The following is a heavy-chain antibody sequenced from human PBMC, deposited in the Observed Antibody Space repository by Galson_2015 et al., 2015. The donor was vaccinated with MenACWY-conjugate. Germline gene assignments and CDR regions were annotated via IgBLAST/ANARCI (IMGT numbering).Heavy chain of an antibody. D-gene: IGHD3-16*01. CDR3: TRDSWGGGAN. CDR1: GSTLSGSA. V-gene: IGHV3-66*01. Sequence: SLRLSCAASGSTLSGSAMHWVRQASGKGLEWVSLIYAGGSTYYTESVKGRFTISRDNSKNALSLQMNSLRAEDTAVYYCTRDSWGGGANWGQGTLVTVSS. CDR2: IYAGGST. J-gene: IGHJ4*02.